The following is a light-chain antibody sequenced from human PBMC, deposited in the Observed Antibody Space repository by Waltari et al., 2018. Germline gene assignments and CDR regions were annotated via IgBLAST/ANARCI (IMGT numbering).Light chain of an antibody. CDR1: QGISKY. J-gene: IGKJ2*01. CDR2: TAS. CDR3: LQHSSYPYT. V-gene: IGKV1-17*03. Sequence: DIQMTQSPSAMSASVGDRVTITCRASQGISKYLAWFQQKPGKIPKRPIYTASNLESGVPSRFSGSGSGTEFTLTITSLQPEDSATYYCLQHSSYPYTFGQGTKLEI.